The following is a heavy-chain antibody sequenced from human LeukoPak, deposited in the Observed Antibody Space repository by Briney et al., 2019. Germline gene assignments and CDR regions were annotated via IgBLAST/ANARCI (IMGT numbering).Heavy chain of an antibody. CDR2: IYHSGST. Sequence: PSETLSLTCAVSGVSISSGGYSWRWIRQPPGKGLEWIGYIYHSGSTYYNPSLKSRVTISVDRSKNQFSLKLSSVTAADTAVYYCARVVVEEFNWFDPWGQGTLVTVSS. V-gene: IGHV4-30-2*01. D-gene: IGHD2-2*01. J-gene: IGHJ5*02. CDR1: GVSISSGGYS. CDR3: ARVVVEEFNWFDP.